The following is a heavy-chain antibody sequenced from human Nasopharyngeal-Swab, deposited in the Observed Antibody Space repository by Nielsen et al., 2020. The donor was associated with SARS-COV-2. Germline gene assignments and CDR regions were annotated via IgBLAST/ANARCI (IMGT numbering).Heavy chain of an antibody. V-gene: IGHV4-38-2*01. Sequence: SETLSLTCAVSGYSISSDNYWAWIRQSSGKGLEWIGSVYHSGSTYYNPSLKSRATISVDTSNNQFSLKLTSVTAADTAVYYCGRNEAGTGGNRVYYYYYVNVWGKGTTVTVSS. CDR3: GRNEAGTGGNRVYYYYYVNV. CDR1: GYSISSDNY. CDR2: VYHSGST. D-gene: IGHD1-1*01. J-gene: IGHJ6*03.